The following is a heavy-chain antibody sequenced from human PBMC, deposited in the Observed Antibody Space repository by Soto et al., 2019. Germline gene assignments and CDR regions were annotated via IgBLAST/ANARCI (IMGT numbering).Heavy chain of an antibody. CDR1: GGTFSSYA. Sequence: QVQLVQSGAEVKKPGSSVKVSCKASGGTFSSYAISWVRQAPGQGLEWMGGIIPIFGTANYAQKFQGRVTITADESTSTAYMELSSLRSEDTAVYYCARVGGETPLPHYYYGMDVWGQGTTVTVSS. CDR2: IIPIFGTA. D-gene: IGHD3-16*01. CDR3: ARVGGETPLPHYYYGMDV. J-gene: IGHJ6*02. V-gene: IGHV1-69*01.